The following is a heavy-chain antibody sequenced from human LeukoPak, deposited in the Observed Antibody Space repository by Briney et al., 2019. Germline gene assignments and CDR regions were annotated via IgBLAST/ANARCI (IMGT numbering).Heavy chain of an antibody. CDR1: GFTFSSYA. Sequence: GGSLRLSCAASGFTFSSYAMSWVRQALGKGLEWVSAISGSGGSTYYADPVKGRFTISRDNSKNTLYLQMNSLRAEDTAVYYCAKGGYSYGPMYYFDYWGQGTLVTVSS. J-gene: IGHJ4*02. CDR2: ISGSGGST. V-gene: IGHV3-23*01. D-gene: IGHD5-18*01. CDR3: AKGGYSYGPMYYFDY.